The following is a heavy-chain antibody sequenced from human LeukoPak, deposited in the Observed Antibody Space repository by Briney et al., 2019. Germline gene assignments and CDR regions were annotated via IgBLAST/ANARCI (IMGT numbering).Heavy chain of an antibody. CDR2: IITIFGTA. CDR3: ARGQPTVTTLTFDWFDP. J-gene: IGHJ5*02. V-gene: IGHV1-69*05. D-gene: IGHD4-11*01. Sequence: ASVTVSCKASGATFSSYAISWVRHAPGQGLEWMGGIITIFGTANYAQKFQGRVTITTDEPTSRAYMGLSSLRSEYTAVYYCARGQPTVTTLTFDWFDPWGQGTLVTVSS. CDR1: GATFSSYA.